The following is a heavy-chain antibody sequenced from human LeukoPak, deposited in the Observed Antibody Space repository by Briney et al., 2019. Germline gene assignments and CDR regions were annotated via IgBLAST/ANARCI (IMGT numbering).Heavy chain of an antibody. CDR2: IYYSGST. J-gene: IGHJ3*02. CDR1: GGSISSGDYY. D-gene: IGHD1-1*01. CDR3: ARVGTGTDAFDI. V-gene: IGHV4-61*08. Sequence: PSETLSLTCTVSGGSISSGDYYWSWIRQPPGKGLEWIGYIYYSGSTNYNPSLKSRVTISVDTSKNQFSLKLSSVTAADTAVYYCARVGTGTDAFDIWGQGTMVTVSS.